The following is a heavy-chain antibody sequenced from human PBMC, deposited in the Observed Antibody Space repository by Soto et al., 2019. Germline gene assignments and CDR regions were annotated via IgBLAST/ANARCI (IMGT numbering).Heavy chain of an antibody. CDR1: GYSFTSYW. CDR2: IYPGDSGT. D-gene: IGHD2-15*01. J-gene: IGHJ3*02. CDR3: AREASHCSGGSCYSPDAFDI. Sequence: RGESLKISCKGSGYSFTSYWIGWVRQMPGKGLEWMGIIYPGDSGTRYSPSFQGQVTISADKSISTAYLQWSNLKASDTAMYYCAREASHCSGGSCYSPDAFDIWGQGTIVTVSS. V-gene: IGHV5-51*01.